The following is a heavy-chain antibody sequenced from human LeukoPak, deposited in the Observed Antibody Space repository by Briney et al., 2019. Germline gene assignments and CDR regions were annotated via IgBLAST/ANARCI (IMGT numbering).Heavy chain of an antibody. J-gene: IGHJ3*02. CDR1: GYTFTGYY. Sequence: ASVKVSCKASGYTFTGYYMHWVRQAPGQGLEWMGWINPNSGGANYAQKFQGRVTMTRGTSISTAYMELSRLRSDDTAVYYCARDYGDYYLDIWGQGTMVTVSS. D-gene: IGHD4-17*01. CDR2: INPNSGGA. V-gene: IGHV1-2*02. CDR3: ARDYGDYYLDI.